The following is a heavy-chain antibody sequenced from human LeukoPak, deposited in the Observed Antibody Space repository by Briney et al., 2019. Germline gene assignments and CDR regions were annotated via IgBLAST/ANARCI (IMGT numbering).Heavy chain of an antibody. CDR2: IYYSGST. V-gene: IGHV4-39*07. D-gene: IGHD4-17*01. CDR1: GGSISSNTYY. Sequence: PSETLSLTCSVSGGSISSNTYYWGWIRQPPGKGLEWIGSIYYSGSTYYNPSLRSRVTISVDTSKNQFSLKLSSVTAADTAVYYCARDRSPWLYGLGFDHWGQGTLVTVSS. CDR3: ARDRSPWLYGLGFDH. J-gene: IGHJ4*02.